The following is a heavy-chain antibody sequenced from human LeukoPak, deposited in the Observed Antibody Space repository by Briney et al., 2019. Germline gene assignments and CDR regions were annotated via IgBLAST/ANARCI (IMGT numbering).Heavy chain of an antibody. D-gene: IGHD4-17*01. CDR1: GGSFSGYY. CDR2: INHSGST. V-gene: IGHV4-34*01. J-gene: IGHJ6*03. Sequence: SETLSLTCAVYGGSFSGYYWSWIRQPPGKALEWIGEINHSGSTNYNPSLKSRVTISVDTSKNQFSLKLSSVTAADTAVYYCARANIYFTVTTYLDLYYYYYYMDVWGKGTTVTVSS. CDR3: ARANIYFTVTTYLDLYYYYYYMDV.